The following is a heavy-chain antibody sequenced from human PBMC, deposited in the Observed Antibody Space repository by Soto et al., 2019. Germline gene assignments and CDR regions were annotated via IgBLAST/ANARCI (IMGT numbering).Heavy chain of an antibody. CDR1: GFTFCDYA. D-gene: IGHD2-21*02. CDR3: ARVHLILAYCGGDCYRGPDY. Sequence: PGGSLRLSCSASGFTFCDYAMTWLRQAPGKGLEWVSFIRNIASGGTAEYAASVRGRFTISRDDSNSIAYLQMNSLRAEDTAVYYCARVHLILAYCGGDCYRGPDYWGQGTLVTVSS. J-gene: IGHJ4*02. V-gene: IGHV3-49*03. CDR2: IRNIASGGTA.